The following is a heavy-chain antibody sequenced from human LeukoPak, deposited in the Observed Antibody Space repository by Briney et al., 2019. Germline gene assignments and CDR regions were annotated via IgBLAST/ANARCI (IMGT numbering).Heavy chain of an antibody. CDR3: ARDRGSVYRSDYFDY. V-gene: IGHV3-7*01. Sequence: GGSLRLSCAASGFTFSSAWMSWVRQAPGKGLEWVANIKQDGSEKYYVDSVKGRFTISRDNAKNSLYLQMNSLRAEDTAVYYCARDRGSVYRSDYFDYWGQGTLVTVSS. CDR1: GFTFSSAW. J-gene: IGHJ4*02. D-gene: IGHD3-16*02. CDR2: IKQDGSEK.